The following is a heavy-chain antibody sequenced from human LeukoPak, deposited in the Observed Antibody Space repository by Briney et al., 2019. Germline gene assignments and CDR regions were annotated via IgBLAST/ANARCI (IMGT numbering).Heavy chain of an antibody. CDR3: ASGLHDFWSGSYDY. Sequence: GGSLRLSCAASGFTVSSNYMSWVRQAPGKGLEWVSVIYSGGSTYYADSVKGRFTISRHNSKNTLYLQMNSLRAEDTAVYYCASGLHDFWSGSYDYWGQGTLVTVSS. CDR1: GFTVSSNY. J-gene: IGHJ4*02. D-gene: IGHD3-3*01. CDR2: IYSGGST. V-gene: IGHV3-53*04.